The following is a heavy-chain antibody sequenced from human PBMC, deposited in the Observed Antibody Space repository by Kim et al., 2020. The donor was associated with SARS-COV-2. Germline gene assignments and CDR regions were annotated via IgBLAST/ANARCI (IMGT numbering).Heavy chain of an antibody. CDR3: ARVRARGVQYFDY. J-gene: IGHJ4*02. D-gene: IGHD3-10*01. Sequence: GGSLRLSCAASGFTFSDYYMSWIRQAPGKGLEWVSYISSSGSTIYYADSVKGRFTISRDNAKNSLYLQMNSLRAEDTAVYYCARVRARGVQYFDYWGQGTLVTVSS. V-gene: IGHV3-11*01. CDR1: GFTFSDYY. CDR2: ISSSGSTI.